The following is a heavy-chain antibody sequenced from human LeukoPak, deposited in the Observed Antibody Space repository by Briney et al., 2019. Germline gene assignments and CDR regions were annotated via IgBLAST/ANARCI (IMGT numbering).Heavy chain of an antibody. V-gene: IGHV4-59*08. CDR1: GDSNVCYY. CDR3: ARHRYGDVYYFDL. J-gene: IGHJ4*02. Sequence: SETLSLTCTFSGDSNVCYYWSWIRQPPGKGVEGIGYIYYTGSTNYNPSLKSRVTISVDTSKNQFSLRVKSVTAADTAVYYCARHRYGDVYYFDLWGPGTLVTVSS. CDR2: IYYTGST. D-gene: IGHD5-18*01.